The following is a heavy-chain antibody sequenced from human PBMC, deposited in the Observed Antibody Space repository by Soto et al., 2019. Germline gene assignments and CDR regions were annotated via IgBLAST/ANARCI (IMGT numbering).Heavy chain of an antibody. J-gene: IGHJ6*02. CDR1: GGTFSSYA. Sequence: ASVKVSCKASGGTFSSYAISWVRQAPGQGLEWMGGIIPIFGTANYAQKFQGRVTITADESTSTAYMELSSLRSEDTAVYYCALGDSSPYYYYYGMDVWGRGSTVTVSS. V-gene: IGHV1-69*13. CDR2: IIPIFGTA. CDR3: ALGDSSPYYYYYGMDV. D-gene: IGHD6-13*01.